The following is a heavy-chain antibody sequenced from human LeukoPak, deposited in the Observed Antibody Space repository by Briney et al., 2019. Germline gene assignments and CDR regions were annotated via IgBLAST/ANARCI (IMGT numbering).Heavy chain of an antibody. CDR3: ARASRGTVTHFDS. V-gene: IGHV4-39*01. D-gene: IGHD4-17*01. Sequence: SETLSLTCTVSGGSISSSNYYWGWIRQPPGKGLEWIGSIYYSGSTYYNPSLKSRVTISVDTSKNQFSLKLSSVTAADTTVYYCARASRGTVTHFDSWGQGTLVTVSS. J-gene: IGHJ4*02. CDR1: GGSISSSNYY. CDR2: IYYSGST.